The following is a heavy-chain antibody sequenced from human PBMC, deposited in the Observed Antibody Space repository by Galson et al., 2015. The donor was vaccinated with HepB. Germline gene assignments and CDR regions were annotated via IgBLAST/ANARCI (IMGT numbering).Heavy chain of an antibody. CDR1: GDSVSSNSAA. CDR2: TYYRSKWYN. CDR3: ARGKYSSAWYYFDS. J-gene: IGHJ4*02. D-gene: IGHD6-13*01. V-gene: IGHV6-1*01. Sequence: CAISGDSVSSNSAAWNWIRQSPSRGLEWLGRTYYRSKWYNGYAVSVKSRIIINPDTSKNQFSLHLNSVTPEDTAVYFCARGKYSSAWYYFDSWGQGTLVTVSS.